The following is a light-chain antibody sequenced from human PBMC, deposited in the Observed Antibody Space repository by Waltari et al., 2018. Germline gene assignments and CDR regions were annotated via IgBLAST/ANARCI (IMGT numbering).Light chain of an antibody. V-gene: IGLV1-47*01. CDR3: AGWDDSLTGVV. Sequence: QSVLTQPPSLSGTPGQRVTISCSGSSSNIGTTYVFWYQKFPGRAPKLLIYLDDHRPSGVPDRFSASKSGSSASLTISGLRPEDEADYHCAGWDDSLTGVVFGGGTKLTV. J-gene: IGLJ2*01. CDR2: LDD. CDR1: SSNIGTTY.